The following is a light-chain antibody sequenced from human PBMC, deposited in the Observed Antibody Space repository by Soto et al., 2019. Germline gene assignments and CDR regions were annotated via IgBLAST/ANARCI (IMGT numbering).Light chain of an antibody. J-gene: IGKJ3*01. V-gene: IGKV3-11*01. CDR3: QQRANWPPVT. CDR2: DAS. Sequence: EIVLTQSPATLSLSPGEKATLSCRASQSVRTSLAWYQQKPGQAPRLLIYDASNRATGIPARFSGSGSGTDFTLTISSLEPEDFPVYFCQQRANWPPVTFGPGTKLSIK. CDR1: QSVRTS.